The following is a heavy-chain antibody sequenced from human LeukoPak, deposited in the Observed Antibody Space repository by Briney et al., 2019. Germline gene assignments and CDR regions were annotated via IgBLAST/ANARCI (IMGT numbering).Heavy chain of an antibody. Sequence: GGSLRLSCAASGFTFSSYAMSWVRQAPGKGLEWVSAISGSGGSTYYADSVKGRFTISRDDSKNTLYLQMNSLRAEDTAVYYCAKYRTRGTTVTPFDYWGQGTLVTVSS. CDR1: GFTFSSYA. J-gene: IGHJ4*02. CDR2: ISGSGGST. CDR3: AKYRTRGTTVTPFDY. D-gene: IGHD4-17*01. V-gene: IGHV3-23*01.